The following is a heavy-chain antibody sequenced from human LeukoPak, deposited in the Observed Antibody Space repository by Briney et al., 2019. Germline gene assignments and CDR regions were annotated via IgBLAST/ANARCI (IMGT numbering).Heavy chain of an antibody. Sequence: PGGSLRLSCAASGFTFDDYAMHWVRQAPGKGLEWVSLISGDGGSTYYADSVKGRFTISRDNSKNSLYLQMNGLRTEDTALYYCAKGVPVRPSGPYYFDYWGQGTLVTVSS. CDR1: GFTFDDYA. V-gene: IGHV3-43*02. D-gene: IGHD3-10*01. CDR2: ISGDGGST. J-gene: IGHJ4*02. CDR3: AKGVPVRPSGPYYFDY.